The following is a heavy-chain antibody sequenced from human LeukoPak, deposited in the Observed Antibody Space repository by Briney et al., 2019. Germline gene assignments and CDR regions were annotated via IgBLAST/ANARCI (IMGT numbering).Heavy chain of an antibody. CDR3: TKWSTSGSYYTE. V-gene: IGHV3-7*01. D-gene: IGHD3-10*01. CDR2: IRQDGGDN. CDR1: GFTFRNYW. J-gene: IGHJ4*02. Sequence: GGSLRLSCAGSGFTFRNYWMGWVRQPPGKGLEWVANIRQDGGDNHYVDSVKGRFTISRDNARNSLSLQMNSLRAEDTAVYYCTKWSTSGSYYTEWGQGTLVIVSS.